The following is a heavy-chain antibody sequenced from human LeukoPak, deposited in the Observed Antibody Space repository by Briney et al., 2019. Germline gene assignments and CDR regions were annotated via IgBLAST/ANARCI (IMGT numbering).Heavy chain of an antibody. Sequence: SETLSLTCTVSGGSISSGTYSWSWIRQPPGEGLEWIGYIYHTGSTYYDPSLKGRVTISVDRSKNQFSLNLNFVTAADTALYYCARGDGSGSGRWFDPWGQGTLITVSS. CDR1: GGSISSGTYS. D-gene: IGHD3-10*01. V-gene: IGHV4-30-2*01. J-gene: IGHJ5*02. CDR2: IYHTGST. CDR3: ARGDGSGSGRWFDP.